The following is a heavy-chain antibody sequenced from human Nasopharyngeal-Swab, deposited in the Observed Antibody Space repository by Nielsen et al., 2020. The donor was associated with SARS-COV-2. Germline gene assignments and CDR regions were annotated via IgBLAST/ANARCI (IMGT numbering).Heavy chain of an antibody. V-gene: IGHV3-23*01. Sequence: GESLKISCAASGFTFSSYAMSWVRQAPGKGLEWVSAISGSGGSTYYVDSVKGRFTISRDNSKNTLYLQMNSLRAEDTAVYYCAKDLGYCSGGSCYGDAFDIWGQGTMVTVSS. CDR2: ISGSGGST. J-gene: IGHJ3*02. D-gene: IGHD2-15*01. CDR1: GFTFSSYA. CDR3: AKDLGYCSGGSCYGDAFDI.